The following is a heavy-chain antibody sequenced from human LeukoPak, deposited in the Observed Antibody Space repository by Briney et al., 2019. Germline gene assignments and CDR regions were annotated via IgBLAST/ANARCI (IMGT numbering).Heavy chain of an antibody. CDR2: IHYNGNNR. CDR1: GYTFSGYG. D-gene: IGHD3-10*01. CDR3: AKVISFGELADS. V-gene: IGHV3-30*02. Sequence: SGRSLRLSCVASGYTFSGYGMHWVRQAPGKGLEWVAFIHYNGNNRYYADSVKGRFTISRDNSKNTLFLQMNSLRTEDTAIYYCAKVISFGELADSWGQGTLVTVSS. J-gene: IGHJ4*02.